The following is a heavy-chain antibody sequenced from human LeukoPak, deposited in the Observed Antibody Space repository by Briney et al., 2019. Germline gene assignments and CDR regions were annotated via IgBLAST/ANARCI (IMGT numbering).Heavy chain of an antibody. D-gene: IGHD3-10*01. Sequence: GASVTVSCKASGGTFSSYAISWVRQAPGQGLEWMGGIIPIFGTANYAQKFQGRVTITADESTSTAYMELSSLRSEDTAVYYCASEIYGSGTYAYGMDVWGQGTTVTVSS. V-gene: IGHV1-69*01. CDR3: ASEIYGSGTYAYGMDV. CDR1: GGTFSSYA. CDR2: IIPIFGTA. J-gene: IGHJ6*01.